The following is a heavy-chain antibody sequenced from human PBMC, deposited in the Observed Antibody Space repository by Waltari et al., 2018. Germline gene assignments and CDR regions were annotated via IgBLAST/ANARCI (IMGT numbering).Heavy chain of an antibody. CDR3: ARDARGVLSSSSPFDY. D-gene: IGHD6-6*01. CDR2: IYHSGGT. J-gene: IGHJ4*02. CDR1: GYSISSGYY. V-gene: IGHV4-38-2*02. Sequence: QVQLQESGPGLVKPSETLSLTCTVSGYSISSGYYWGWIRQPPGKGLEWIGSIYHSGGTYYNPSLKSRVTISVDTSKNQFSLKLSSVTAADTAVYYCARDARGVLSSSSPFDYWGQGTLVTVSS.